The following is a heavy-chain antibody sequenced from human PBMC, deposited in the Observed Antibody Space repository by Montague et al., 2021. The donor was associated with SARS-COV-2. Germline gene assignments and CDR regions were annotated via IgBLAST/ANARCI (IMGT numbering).Heavy chain of an antibody. CDR2: IYSGGST. CDR1: GFTVSSNY. CDR3: ARGKDYYDSSGYYLPLNGMDV. Sequence: SLRLSCPASGFTVSSNYMSGVRQAPGKGLEWVSVIYSGGSTYYXXXVXXXFTXSRHNSKNTLYLQMNSLRAEDTAVYYCARGKDYYDSSGYYLPLNGMDVWGQGTTVTVSS. D-gene: IGHD3-22*01. J-gene: IGHJ6*02. V-gene: IGHV3-53*04.